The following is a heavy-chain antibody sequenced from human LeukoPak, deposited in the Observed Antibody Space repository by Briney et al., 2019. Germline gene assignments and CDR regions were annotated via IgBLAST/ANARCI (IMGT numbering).Heavy chain of an antibody. Sequence: PSETLSLTCIVSGGSISTHYWSWIRQPPGKGLEWIGYVYHTGSTKYNPFLESRITISVDTSKNQFSLNLNSLTAADTAVYYCARASFSSPGNFDYWGQGTLVAVSS. D-gene: IGHD2/OR15-2a*01. V-gene: IGHV4-59*11. CDR1: GGSISTHY. CDR2: VYHTGST. J-gene: IGHJ4*02. CDR3: ARASFSSPGNFDY.